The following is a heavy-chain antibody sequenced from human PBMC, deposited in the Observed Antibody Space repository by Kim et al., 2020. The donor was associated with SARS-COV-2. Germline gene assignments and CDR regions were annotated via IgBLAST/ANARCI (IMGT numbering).Heavy chain of an antibody. CDR2: IYYSGST. CDR3: ARAGCGGDCYSLWFDP. J-gene: IGHJ5*02. D-gene: IGHD2-21*02. V-gene: IGHV4-31*03. Sequence: SETLSLTCTVSGGSISSGGYYWSWIRQHPGKGLEWIGYIYYSGSTYYNPSLKSRVTMSVDTSKNQFSLKLSSVTAADTAVYYCARAGCGGDCYSLWFDPWGQGTLVTVSS. CDR1: GGSISSGGYY.